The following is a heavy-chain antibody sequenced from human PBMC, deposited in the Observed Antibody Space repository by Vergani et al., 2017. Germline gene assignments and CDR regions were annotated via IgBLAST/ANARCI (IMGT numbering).Heavy chain of an antibody. CDR2: IIPIFGTA. CDR3: ARVRCSSISCYAGYYYFGMDV. J-gene: IGHJ6*02. CDR1: GGTFSSYA. V-gene: IGHV1-69*12. D-gene: IGHD2-2*01. Sequence: QVQLVQSGAEVKKPGSSVKVSCKASGGTFSSYAISWVRQAPEQGLEWMGGIIPIFGTANYAQKFQGRVTITADESTSTAYMELSSLRSEDTAVYYCARVRCSSISCYAGYYYFGMDVWGQGTTVTVSS.